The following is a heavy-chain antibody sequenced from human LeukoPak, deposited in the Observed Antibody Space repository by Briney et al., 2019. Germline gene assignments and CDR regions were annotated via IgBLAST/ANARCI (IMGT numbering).Heavy chain of an antibody. Sequence: ASVKVSCKASGYTFTSYDINWVRQATGQGLEWMGWMNPNSSNTGYAQKFQGRVTMTRNTSISTAYMELSSLRSEDTAVYYCARATGDLYYYYYYYMDVWGKGTTVTVSS. J-gene: IGHJ6*03. CDR2: MNPNSSNT. D-gene: IGHD7-27*01. CDR1: GYTFTSYD. V-gene: IGHV1-8*01. CDR3: ARATGDLYYYYYYYMDV.